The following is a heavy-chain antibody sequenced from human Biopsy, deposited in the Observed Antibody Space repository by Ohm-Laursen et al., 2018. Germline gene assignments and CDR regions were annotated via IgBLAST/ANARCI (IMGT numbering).Heavy chain of an antibody. CDR3: VRGVDYYDPYDYYALDV. Sequence: SETLSLTCEVYGKTFSDYYWSWIRQPPGKGLEWIGQINHSGRTNYNPSLKSRVTISVDTSKNQFSLKVRSVTAADTAVYYCVRGVDYYDPYDYYALDVWGQGTTVTVSS. V-gene: IGHV4-34*01. D-gene: IGHD3-22*01. J-gene: IGHJ6*02. CDR2: INHSGRT. CDR1: GKTFSDYY.